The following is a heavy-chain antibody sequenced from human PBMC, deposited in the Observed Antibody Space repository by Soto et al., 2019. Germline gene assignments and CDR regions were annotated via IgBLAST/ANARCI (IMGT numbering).Heavy chain of an antibody. CDR3: ARDPEYSSGWDSWFDP. J-gene: IGHJ5*02. D-gene: IGHD6-19*01. CDR2: MNPNSGNT. V-gene: IGHV1-8*01. CDR1: GYTITSYD. Sequence: PSVKVSCKASGYTITSYDINWGRQATGQGLEWMGWMNPNSGNTGYAQKFQGRVTMTRNTSISTAYMELSSLRSEDTAVYYCARDPEYSSGWDSWFDPWGQGTLVTVSS.